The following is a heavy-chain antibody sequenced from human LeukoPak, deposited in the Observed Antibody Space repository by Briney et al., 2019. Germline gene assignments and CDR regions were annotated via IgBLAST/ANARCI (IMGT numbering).Heavy chain of an antibody. D-gene: IGHD2-15*01. J-gene: IGHJ4*02. CDR1: GFTFDDYV. Sequence: GGSLRLSCAASGFTFDDYVMHWVRQPPGKGLEWVSLISGDGNSAYCADSVKGRFTISRDNIKNSLYLQMNSLKAEDTAFYYCAKDLADIVSVVAGIDYWGQGTLVAVSS. CDR3: AKDLADIVSVVAGIDY. V-gene: IGHV3-43*02. CDR2: ISGDGNSA.